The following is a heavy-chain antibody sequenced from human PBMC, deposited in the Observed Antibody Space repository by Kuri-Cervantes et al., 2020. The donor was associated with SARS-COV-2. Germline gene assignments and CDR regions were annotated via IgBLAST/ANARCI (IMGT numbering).Heavy chain of an antibody. Sequence: GGSLRLSCAASGFTANTNYMIWVRQAPGKGLEWVSAISGSGGSTYYADSVKGRFTISRDNSKNTLYLQMNSLRAEDTAVYYCAKGPLGYYYYYMDVWGKGTTVTVSS. CDR3: AKGPLGYYYYYMDV. J-gene: IGHJ6*03. D-gene: IGHD1-14*01. CDR2: ISGSGGST. CDR1: GFTANTNY. V-gene: IGHV3-23*01.